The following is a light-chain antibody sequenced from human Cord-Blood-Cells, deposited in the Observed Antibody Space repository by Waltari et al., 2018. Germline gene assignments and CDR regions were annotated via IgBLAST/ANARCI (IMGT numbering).Light chain of an antibody. CDR1: QSISSY. V-gene: IGKV1-39*01. CDR3: QSYSTPWT. CDR2: AAS. Sequence: DIQMTQSPSSLSASVGDRVTITCRASQSISSYLNWYQQKPGKAPKLLIYAASSLQSGVPSRFSGSGSGTDFTLTISSLQPEDFATYYCQSYSTPWTFGQGTKVEIK. J-gene: IGKJ1*01.